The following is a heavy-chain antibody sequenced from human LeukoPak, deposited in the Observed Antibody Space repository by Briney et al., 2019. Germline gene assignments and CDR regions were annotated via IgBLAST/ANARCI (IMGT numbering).Heavy chain of an antibody. CDR2: IFYSGRT. CDR1: GGSISSSSYY. V-gene: IGHV4-39*07. D-gene: IGHD5-18*01. J-gene: IGHJ4*02. Sequence: SETLSLTCTVSGGSISSSSYYWGWIRQPPGKGLEWIGSIFYSGRTYYNPSLKSRVTISVDTSKNQFSLKLTSVTAADTAVYYCARAPRIGYSYGYVDYWGQGTLVTVSS. CDR3: ARAPRIGYSYGYVDY.